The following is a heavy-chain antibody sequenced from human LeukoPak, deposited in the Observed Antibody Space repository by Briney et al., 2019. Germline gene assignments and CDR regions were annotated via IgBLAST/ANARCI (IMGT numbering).Heavy chain of an antibody. D-gene: IGHD6-13*01. V-gene: IGHV4-39*07. J-gene: IGHJ4*02. CDR1: GGSISSSSYY. CDR2: IYYSGST. CDR3: ASKTEIGIAAAGSLDY. Sequence: SETLSLTCTVSGGSISSSSYYWGWIRQPPGKGLEWIGSIYYSGSTYYNPSLKSRVTISVDTSKNQFSLKLSSVTAADTAVYYCASKTEIGIAAAGSLDYWGQGTLVTVSS.